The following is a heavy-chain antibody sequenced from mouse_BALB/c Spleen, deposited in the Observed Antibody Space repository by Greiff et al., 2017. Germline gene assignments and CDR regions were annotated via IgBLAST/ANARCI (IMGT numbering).Heavy chain of an antibody. D-gene: IGHD2-1*01. V-gene: IGHV5-9-4*01. Sequence: EVMLVESGGGLVKPGGSLKLSCAASGFTFSSYAMSWVRQSPEKRLEWVAEISSGGSYTYYPDTVTGRFTISRDNAKNTLYLEMSSLRSEDTAMYYCARDGNLFAYWGQGTLVTVSA. J-gene: IGHJ3*01. CDR1: GFTFSSYA. CDR3: ARDGNLFAY. CDR2: ISSGGSYT.